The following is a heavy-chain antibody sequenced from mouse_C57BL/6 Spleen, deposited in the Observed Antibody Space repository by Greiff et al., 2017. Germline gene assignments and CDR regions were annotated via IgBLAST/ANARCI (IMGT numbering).Heavy chain of an antibody. Sequence: EVQLQQSGPGLVKPSQSLSLTCSVTGYSITSGYYWNWIRQFPGNKLEWMGYISYDGSNNYNPSLKNRISITRVTSKIQFFLKWNSVTTEDTATYYWARDRSYGSSYGFEGWGTGTTVTVSS. CDR2: ISYDGSN. V-gene: IGHV3-6*01. D-gene: IGHD1-1*01. CDR3: ARDRSYGSSYGFEG. J-gene: IGHJ1*03. CDR1: GYSITSGYY.